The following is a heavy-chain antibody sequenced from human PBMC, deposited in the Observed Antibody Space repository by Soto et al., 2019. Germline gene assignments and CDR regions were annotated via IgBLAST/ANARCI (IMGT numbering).Heavy chain of an antibody. CDR1: GFTFSSYA. J-gene: IGHJ4*02. CDR2: ISGSGGST. CDR3: AKDPGERIAVAGHLDY. V-gene: IGHV3-23*01. Sequence: LRLSGAASGFTFSSYAMSWVRRAPGKGLEWVSAISGSGGSTYYAASVKGRFTISRDNSKNTLYLQMNSLRAEDTAVYYCAKDPGERIAVAGHLDYWGQGTLVTVSS. D-gene: IGHD6-19*01.